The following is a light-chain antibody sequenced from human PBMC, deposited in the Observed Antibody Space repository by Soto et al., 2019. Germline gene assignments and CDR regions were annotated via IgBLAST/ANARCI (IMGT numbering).Light chain of an antibody. CDR3: SSYSDSDTKV. Sequence: QSVLTQPPSASGTPGQRVTISCSGSSSNIGINYVYWYQQFPGTAPKLLIYTNNQRPSGVPDRFSGSKSGTSASLAISGLRSEDEADYYCSSYSDSDTKVFGTGTKVTVL. CDR2: TNN. V-gene: IGLV1-47*02. J-gene: IGLJ1*01. CDR1: SSNIGINY.